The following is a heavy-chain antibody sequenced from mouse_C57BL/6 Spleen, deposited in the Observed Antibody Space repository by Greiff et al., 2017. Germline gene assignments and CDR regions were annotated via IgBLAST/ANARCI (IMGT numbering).Heavy chain of an antibody. CDR3: ARSYYYGSSHFDY. D-gene: IGHD1-1*01. J-gene: IGHJ2*01. CDR2: FHPYNDDT. V-gene: IGHV1-47*01. CDR1: GYTFTTYP. Sequence: VQLVESGAELVKPGASVKMSCKASGYTFTTYPIEWMKQNHGKSLEWIGNFHPYNDDTKYNEKFKGKATLTVEKSSSTVYLELSRLTSDDSAVYYCARSYYYGSSHFDYWGQGTTLTVSS.